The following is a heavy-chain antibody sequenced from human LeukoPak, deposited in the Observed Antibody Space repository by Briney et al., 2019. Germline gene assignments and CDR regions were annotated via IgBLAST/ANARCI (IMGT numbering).Heavy chain of an antibody. Sequence: GGSLRLSCAASGFTFSSYSMNWVRQAPGKGLEWVSYISSSSSTIYYADSVKGRFTISRDNAKNSLYLQMNSLRAEDTAVYYCARVSVTAYDAFDIWGQGTMVTVSS. CDR2: ISSSSSTI. V-gene: IGHV3-48*01. D-gene: IGHD4-17*01. J-gene: IGHJ3*02. CDR3: ARVSVTAYDAFDI. CDR1: GFTFSSYS.